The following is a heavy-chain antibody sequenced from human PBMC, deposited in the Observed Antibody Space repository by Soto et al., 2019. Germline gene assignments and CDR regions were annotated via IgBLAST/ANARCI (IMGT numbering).Heavy chain of an antibody. CDR2: ISYDGSNK. J-gene: IGHJ6*02. V-gene: IGHV3-30*18. D-gene: IGHD2-2*01. CDR3: AKDFCSSSSCYYNYGMDV. Sequence: GGSLRLSCAASGFTFRNYAMHWVRQAPGKGLEWVAVISYDGSNKYYADSVKGRFTISRDNSKNTLYLQMNSLRAEDTAVYYGAKDFCSSSSCYYNYGMDVWGQGTTVTVSS. CDR1: GFTFRNYA.